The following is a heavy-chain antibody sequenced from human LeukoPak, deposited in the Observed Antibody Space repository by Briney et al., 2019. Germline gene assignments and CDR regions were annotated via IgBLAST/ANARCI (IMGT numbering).Heavy chain of an antibody. V-gene: IGHV4-4*02. CDR2: IYHSGST. J-gene: IGHJ4*02. CDR3: ARDEYYYESSGYYHY. D-gene: IGHD3-22*01. CDR1: GGSISSSNW. Sequence: KPSGTLSLTCAVSGGSISSSNWWSWVRQPPGKGLEWIGEIYHSGSTNYNPSLKSRVTISVDKSKNQFTLKLNSVTAADTAVYYCARDEYYYESSGYYHYWGQGILVTVSS.